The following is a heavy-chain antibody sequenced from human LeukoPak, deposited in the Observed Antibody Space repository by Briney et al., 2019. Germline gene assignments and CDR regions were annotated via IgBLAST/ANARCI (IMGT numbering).Heavy chain of an antibody. V-gene: IGHV5-51*01. CDR1: GYSFTSYW. CDR3: ARHGGYDILTGYYRYNWFDP. CDR2: IYPGDSDT. D-gene: IGHD3-9*01. J-gene: IGHJ5*02. Sequence: GESLKISCEGSGYSFTSYWIGWVRQMPGKGLEWMGIIYPGDSDTRYSPSFQGQVTISADKSISTAYLQWSSLKASDTAMYYCARHGGYDILTGYYRYNWFDPWGQGTLVTVSS.